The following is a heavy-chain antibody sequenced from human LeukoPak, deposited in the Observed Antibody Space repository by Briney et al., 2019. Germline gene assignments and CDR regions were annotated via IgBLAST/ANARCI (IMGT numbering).Heavy chain of an antibody. D-gene: IGHD3-22*01. CDR3: ARRNTYYYDSSGYYYPCDAFDI. CDR1: DGSISSYY. V-gene: IGHV4-59*08. J-gene: IGHJ3*02. Sequence: SETLSLTRTVSDGSISSYYWSWIRQPPGKGLEWIGYIYYSGSTNYNPSLKSRVTISVDTSKNQFSLKLSSVTVADTAVYYCARRNTYYYDSSGYYYPCDAFDIWGQGTMVTVSS. CDR2: IYYSGST.